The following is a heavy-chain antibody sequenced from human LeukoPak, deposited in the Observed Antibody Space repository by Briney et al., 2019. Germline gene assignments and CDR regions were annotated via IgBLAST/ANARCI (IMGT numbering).Heavy chain of an antibody. D-gene: IGHD1-7*01. CDR1: AFSISSYE. V-gene: IGHV3-48*03. CDR3: ARVELAPYYYYMDV. J-gene: IGHJ6*03. CDR2: ISSSGSTI. Sequence: GGSLRLSCAASAFSISSYEMNWVRQAPGKGLEWVSYISSSGSTIYYADSVKGRFTISRDNAKNSLYLQMNSLRAEDTAVYYCARVELAPYYYYMDVWGKGTTVTVSS.